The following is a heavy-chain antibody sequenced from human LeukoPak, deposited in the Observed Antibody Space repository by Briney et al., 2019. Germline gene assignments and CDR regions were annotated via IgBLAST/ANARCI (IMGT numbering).Heavy chain of an antibody. D-gene: IGHD4-17*01. J-gene: IGHJ4*02. CDR2: IYSGGST. V-gene: IGHV3-66*01. Sequence: PGGSLRLSCAASGFTFSSDWMHWVRQAPGKGLEWVSVIYSGGSTYYADSVKGRFTISRDNSKNTLYLQMNSLRAEDTAVYYCARVDYGDYGFDYWGQGTLVTVSS. CDR3: ARVDYGDYGFDY. CDR1: GFTFSSDW.